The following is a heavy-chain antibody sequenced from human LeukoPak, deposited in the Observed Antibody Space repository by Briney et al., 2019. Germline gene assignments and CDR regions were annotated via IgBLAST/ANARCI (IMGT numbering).Heavy chain of an antibody. V-gene: IGHV3-21*01. J-gene: IGHJ3*02. CDR1: GLTFSSYS. CDR3: ASTYYDILTGYLVDAFDI. D-gene: IGHD3-9*01. CDR2: ISSSSSYI. Sequence: GGSLRLSCAASGLTFSSYSINWVRQAPGKGLEWVSSISSSSSYIYYADSVKGRFTISRDNAKNSLYLQMNSLRAEDTAVYYCASTYYDILTGYLVDAFDIWGQGTLVTVSS.